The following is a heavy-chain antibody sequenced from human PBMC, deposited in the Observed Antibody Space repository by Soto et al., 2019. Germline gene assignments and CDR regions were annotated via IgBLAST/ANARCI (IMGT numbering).Heavy chain of an antibody. D-gene: IGHD4-17*01. CDR3: ARHEPTTVTYYYYGMDG. Sequence: SETLSLTCTLSAGPISNSSYYWCWLRQPPGKGQEWMGSIYYSTSTYYNPSLKSRVTISVDTSKNQFSLKLSSVTAADTAVYYCARHEPTTVTYYYYGMDGWGQGTTVS. J-gene: IGHJ6*02. CDR2: IYYSTST. V-gene: IGHV4-39*01. CDR1: AGPISNSSYY.